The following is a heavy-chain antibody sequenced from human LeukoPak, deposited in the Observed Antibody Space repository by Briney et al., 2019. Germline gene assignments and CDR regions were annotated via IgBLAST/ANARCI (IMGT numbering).Heavy chain of an antibody. CDR3: ARASYSYDINGWVPFDY. CDR2: IYTSGST. J-gene: IGHJ4*02. Sequence: SETLSLTCAVYGGSFSGDYWSWIRQPPGKGLEWIGRIYTSGSTNYNPSLKSRVTISGDTSKNQFSLRLSSLTAADTAVYYCARASYSYDINGWVPFDYWGQGTLVTVSS. V-gene: IGHV4-59*10. CDR1: GGSFSGDY. D-gene: IGHD3-22*01.